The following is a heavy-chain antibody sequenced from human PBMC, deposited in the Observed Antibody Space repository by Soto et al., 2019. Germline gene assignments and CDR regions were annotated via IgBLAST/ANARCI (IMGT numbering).Heavy chain of an antibody. CDR1: GGSISSGDYY. CDR2: IYYSGST. J-gene: IGHJ4*02. V-gene: IGHV4-30-4*01. D-gene: IGHD3-10*01. Sequence: SETLSLTCTVSGGSISSGDYYWSWIRQPPGKGLEWIGYIYYSGSTYYNPSLKSRVTISVDTSKNQFSLKLSSVTAADTAVYYCASYLWFGDYYFDYWGQGTLVTVSS. CDR3: ASYLWFGDYYFDY.